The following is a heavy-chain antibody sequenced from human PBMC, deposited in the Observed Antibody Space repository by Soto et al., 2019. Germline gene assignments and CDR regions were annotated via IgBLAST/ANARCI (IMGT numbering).Heavy chain of an antibody. CDR2: IYYTGSA. J-gene: IGHJ5*02. Sequence: SETLSLTCTVSGGSISSTSYSWGWIRQPPGKGLEWIGSIYYTGSAYYNPSLKSRLTISVDTSKNQFSLKLYSVTAADTAVYYCARHSGSSPDNWFDPWGQGTPVTVSS. V-gene: IGHV4-39*01. CDR3: ARHSGSSPDNWFDP. D-gene: IGHD6-6*01. CDR1: GGSISSTSYS.